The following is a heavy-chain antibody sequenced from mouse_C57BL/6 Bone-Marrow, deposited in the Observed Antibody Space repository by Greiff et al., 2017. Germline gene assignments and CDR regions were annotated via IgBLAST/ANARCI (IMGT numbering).Heavy chain of an antibody. CDR2: ISSGGSYT. Sequence: EVQGVASGGDLVKPGGSLKLSCAASGFTFSSYGMSWVRQTPDKRLEWVATISSGGSYTYYPDSVKGRFTISRDNAKNTLYLQMSSLKSEDTAMYYCAIRLVAYWGQGTLVTVSA. CDR1: GFTFSSYG. CDR3: AIRLVAY. V-gene: IGHV5-6*01. J-gene: IGHJ3*01.